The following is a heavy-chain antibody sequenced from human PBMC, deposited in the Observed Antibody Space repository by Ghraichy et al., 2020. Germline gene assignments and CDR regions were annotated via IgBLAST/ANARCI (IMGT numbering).Heavy chain of an antibody. V-gene: IGHV3-48*01. CDR2: ISSSSTI. CDR3: ARGSYCSSTSCYSSWFDP. CDR1: GFTFSSYS. Sequence: GGSLRLSCAASGFTFSSYSMNWVRQAPGKGLEWVSYISSSSTIYYADSVKGRFTISRDNAKNSLYLQMNSLRAEDTAVYYCARGSYCSSTSCYSSWFDPWGQGTLVTVSS. J-gene: IGHJ5*02. D-gene: IGHD2-2*01.